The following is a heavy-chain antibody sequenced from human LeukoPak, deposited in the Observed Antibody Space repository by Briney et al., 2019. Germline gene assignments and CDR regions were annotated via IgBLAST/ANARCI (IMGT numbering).Heavy chain of an antibody. CDR2: INHSGST. CDR3: ARGGGWELPFDY. V-gene: IGHV4-34*01. Sequence: SETLSLTCAVSGGSFSGYYWSWIRQPPGKGLEWIGEINHSGSTNYNPSLKSRVTISVDTSKNPFSLKLSSVTAADTAVYYCARGGGWELPFDYWGQGTLVTVSS. D-gene: IGHD1-26*01. CDR1: GGSFSGYY. J-gene: IGHJ4*02.